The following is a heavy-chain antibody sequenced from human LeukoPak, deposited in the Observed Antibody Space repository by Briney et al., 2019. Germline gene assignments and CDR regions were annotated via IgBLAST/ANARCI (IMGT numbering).Heavy chain of an antibody. CDR2: ISPDGSDT. CDR3: ARLTSSWSFDY. J-gene: IGHJ4*02. Sequence: GESLKIACKGSGYSFTNYWIGWVRQMPGKGLEWMGIISPDGSDTRYSPSFQGQVTISADKSITTAYLQWSSLKASDTAMYYCARLTSSWSFDYWGQGTLVTVSS. V-gene: IGHV5-51*01. CDR1: GYSFTNYW. D-gene: IGHD6-13*01.